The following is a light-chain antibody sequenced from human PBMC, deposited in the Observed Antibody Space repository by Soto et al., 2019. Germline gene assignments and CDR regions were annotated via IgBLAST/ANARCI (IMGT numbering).Light chain of an antibody. CDR3: QQGHNWPLT. CDR1: QSISSE. CDR2: GAS. J-gene: IGKJ2*01. V-gene: IGKV3-15*01. Sequence: EIVMTQSPATLSVSPGESATLSCRASQSISSELAWYQQKPGQPPRLLIYGASTRAHGVPARFTGSGSGSDFTLPISGLQSEDFAVYYCQQGHNWPLTFGQGTRLEI.